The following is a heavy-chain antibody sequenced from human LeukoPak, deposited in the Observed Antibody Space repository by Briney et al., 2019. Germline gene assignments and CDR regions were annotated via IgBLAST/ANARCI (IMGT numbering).Heavy chain of an antibody. CDR2: IYHSGST. CDR3: ARDKEGSYYYYYMDV. CDR1: GYSISSGYY. Sequence: SETLSLTCTVSGYSISSGYYWGWIRPPPGKGLEWIGSIYHSGSTYYNPSLKSRVTISVDTSKNQFSLELSSVTAADTAVYYCARDKEGSYYYYYMDVWGKGTTVTISS. J-gene: IGHJ6*03. V-gene: IGHV4-38-2*02.